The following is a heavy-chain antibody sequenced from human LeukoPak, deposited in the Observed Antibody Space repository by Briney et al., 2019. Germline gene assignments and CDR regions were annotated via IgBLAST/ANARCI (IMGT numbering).Heavy chain of an antibody. CDR1: GFTFSDYY. D-gene: IGHD6-19*01. CDR2: ISSSGSTI. CDR3: ARAPQWLDLYFDY. V-gene: IGHV3-11*04. J-gene: IGHJ4*02. Sequence: GGSLRLSCAASGFTFSDYYMSWIRQAPGKGLEWVSYISSSGSTIYYADSVKGRFTISRDNSKNTLYLQMNSLRAEDTAVYYCARAPQWLDLYFDYWGQGTLVTVSS.